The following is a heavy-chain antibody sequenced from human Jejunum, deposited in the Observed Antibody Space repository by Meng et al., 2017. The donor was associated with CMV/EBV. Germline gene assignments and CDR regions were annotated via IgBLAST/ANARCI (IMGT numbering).Heavy chain of an antibody. CDR3: ARGSIFVSFDS. Sequence: EWGPGPVKPSQTLSRPCSVLGGSKGSGDYYWSWIRQPPGKGLEWIGYIHDTGSTYYNPSLKSRVDISLGTSRNHFSLTLSSVTAEDTAVYFCARGSIFVSFDSWGQGTLVTVSS. J-gene: IGHJ4*02. D-gene: IGHD3-3*01. CDR2: IHDTGST. V-gene: IGHV4-30-4*08. CDR1: GGSKGSGDYY.